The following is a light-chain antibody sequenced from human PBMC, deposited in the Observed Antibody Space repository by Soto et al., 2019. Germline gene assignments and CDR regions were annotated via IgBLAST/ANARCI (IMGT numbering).Light chain of an antibody. V-gene: IGLV1-44*01. J-gene: IGLJ2*01. CDR3: AAWDDSLRAVV. Sequence: QSVLTQSPSASVTPGQRVTISCSGSRSNIGSNRVNWYQQLPGTAPTRLIWRNHQRPSGVPDRFSGSKSGTSASLAISGPQSEDEGDYYCAAWDDSLRAVVFGGGTKLTVL. CDR2: RNH. CDR1: RSNIGSNR.